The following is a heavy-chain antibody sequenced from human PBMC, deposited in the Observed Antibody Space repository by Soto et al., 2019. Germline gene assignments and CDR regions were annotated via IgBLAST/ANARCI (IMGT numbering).Heavy chain of an antibody. J-gene: IGHJ4*02. Sequence: EVQLLESGGGLVQPGGSLRLSCAASGFTFSSYVMSWVRQAPGKGLEWVSAISGSGITTYYADSVKSRFTISRDNSKNTLYLQMNSLGAEDTAVYYCASRGGVAAVTGYFDYWGQGTLVTVSS. V-gene: IGHV3-23*01. CDR1: GFTFSSYV. CDR2: ISGSGITT. CDR3: ASRGGVAAVTGYFDY. D-gene: IGHD3-10*01.